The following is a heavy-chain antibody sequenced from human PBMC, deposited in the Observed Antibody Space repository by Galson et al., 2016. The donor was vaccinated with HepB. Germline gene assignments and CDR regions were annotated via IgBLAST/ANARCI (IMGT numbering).Heavy chain of an antibody. D-gene: IGHD6-13*01. Sequence: LRLSCAASGFTFSSHAMNWVRQAPGKGLEWVSYISSSSSYIYYADAVKGRFIISRDNAKKSLYLQMNSLRPEDTAVYYCARVREQQLLDAFDIWGQGTMVTVSS. CDR1: GFTFSSHA. CDR2: ISSSSSYI. CDR3: ARVREQQLLDAFDI. V-gene: IGHV3-21*01. J-gene: IGHJ3*02.